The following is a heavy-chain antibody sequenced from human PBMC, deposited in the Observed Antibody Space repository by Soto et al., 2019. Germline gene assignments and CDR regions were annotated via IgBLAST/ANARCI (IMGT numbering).Heavy chain of an antibody. CDR1: GYIFTNVY. CDR2: INPNGGST. V-gene: IGHV1-46*03. Sequence: QVQLVQPGAEVKKPAASVKFSCKASGYIFTNVYIHWVRQAPGQGLEWIGIINPNGGSTNYAQNFQGSVTMTRATATSTVYMALSTLRAEDTAVYYCTRGLASGDYWGQGTLITVST. D-gene: IGHD6-6*01. CDR3: TRGLASGDY. J-gene: IGHJ4*02.